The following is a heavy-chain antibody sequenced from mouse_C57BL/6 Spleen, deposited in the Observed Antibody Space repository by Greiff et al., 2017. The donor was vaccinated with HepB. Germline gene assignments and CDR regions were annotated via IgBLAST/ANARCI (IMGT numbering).Heavy chain of an antibody. D-gene: IGHD1-1*01. J-gene: IGHJ3*01. V-gene: IGHV1-66*01. Sequence: QVQLKQSGPELVKPGASVKISCKASGYSFTSYYIHWVKQRPGPGLEWIGWIYPGSGNTKYNEKFKGKATLTADTSSSTAYMQLSSLTSEDSAVYYCARDYYGSSYGFAYWGQGTLVTVSA. CDR3: ARDYYGSSYGFAY. CDR1: GYSFTSYY. CDR2: IYPGSGNT.